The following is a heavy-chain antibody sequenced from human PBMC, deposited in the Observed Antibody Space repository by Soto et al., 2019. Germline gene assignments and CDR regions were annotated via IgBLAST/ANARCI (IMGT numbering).Heavy chain of an antibody. D-gene: IGHD1-1*01. Sequence: SETLSLTCTVSGGSISSGGYYWSWIRQHPGKGLEWIGYIYYSGSTYYNPSLKSRVTISVDTSKNQFSLKLSSVTAADTAVYYCAREPSLRTGTTPMHYYYYGMDVWGQGTTVTVSS. CDR2: IYYSGST. J-gene: IGHJ6*02. V-gene: IGHV4-31*03. CDR1: GGSISSGGYY. CDR3: AREPSLRTGTTPMHYYYYGMDV.